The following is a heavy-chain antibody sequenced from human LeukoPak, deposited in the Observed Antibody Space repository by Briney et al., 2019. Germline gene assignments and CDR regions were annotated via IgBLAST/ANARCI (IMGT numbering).Heavy chain of an antibody. J-gene: IGHJ4*02. V-gene: IGHV3-23*01. CDR2: ISGSGGST. D-gene: IGHD3-9*01. Sequence: GGSLRLSCAASGFTFSSYAMSWVRQAPGKGLEWVSAISGSGGSTYYADSVEGRFTISRDNSKNTLYLQMHSLSAEDTAVYYCAKDRDDILSGYYYPGFWGQGTLVTVSS. CDR3: AKDRDDILSGYYYPGF. CDR1: GFTFSSYA.